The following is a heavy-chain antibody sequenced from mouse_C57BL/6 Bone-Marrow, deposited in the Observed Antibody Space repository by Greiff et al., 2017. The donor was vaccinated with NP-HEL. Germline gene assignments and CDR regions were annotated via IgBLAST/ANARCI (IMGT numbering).Heavy chain of an antibody. CDR1: GYTFTSYW. CDR2: INPSNGGT. CDR3: ARSAVITTVVASYYYAMDY. Sequence: VQLQQPGTELVKPGASVKLSCKVSGYTFTSYWMHWVKQRPGQGLEWIGNINPSNGGTNYNEKLKSKATLTVDKSSRTAYMQRSSLTSEDSAVYYCARSAVITTVVASYYYAMDYWGQGTSVTVSS. J-gene: IGHJ4*01. V-gene: IGHV1-53*01. D-gene: IGHD1-1*01.